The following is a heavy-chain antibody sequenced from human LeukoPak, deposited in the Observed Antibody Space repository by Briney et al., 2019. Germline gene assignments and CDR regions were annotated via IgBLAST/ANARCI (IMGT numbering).Heavy chain of an antibody. CDR2: IYYSGST. Sequence: PSETLSLTCTVSGGSISSSSYYWGWIRQPPGKGLEWIGSIYYSGSTYYNPSLKSRVTISVDTSKNQLSLKLSSVTAADTAVYYCARARAGMVDYWGQGTLVTVSS. J-gene: IGHJ4*02. CDR1: GGSISSSSYY. D-gene: IGHD1-1*01. V-gene: IGHV4-39*01. CDR3: ARARAGMVDY.